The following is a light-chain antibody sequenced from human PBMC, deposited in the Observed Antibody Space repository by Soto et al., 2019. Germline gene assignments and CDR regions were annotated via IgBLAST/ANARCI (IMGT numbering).Light chain of an antibody. CDR2: YDD. CDR3: AAWDDSLHGPV. CDR1: SSNIGNNA. J-gene: IGLJ3*02. V-gene: IGLV1-36*01. Sequence: QSVLPQPPSVSDAPRQRVPISCSGSSSNIGNNAVNWYQQVPGKAPKLLIYYDDLLPSGVSDRFSGSKSGTSASLAISGLQPEDEADYYCAAWDDSLHGPVFGGGTKLTVL.